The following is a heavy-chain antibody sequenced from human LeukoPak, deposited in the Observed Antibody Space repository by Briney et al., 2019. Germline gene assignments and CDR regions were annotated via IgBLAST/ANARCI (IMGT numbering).Heavy chain of an antibody. Sequence: ASVKVSCKASGYTFTNYYIHWVRQAPGQGLEWMGIVNPSGSSTSYAQKFQGRVTMTRDTSTSTVYMELSSLRSEDTAVYYCAGGTTNTKGAFDMWGQGTMVTVSS. CDR1: GYTFTNYY. J-gene: IGHJ3*02. V-gene: IGHV1-46*01. D-gene: IGHD2-8*01. CDR3: AGGTTNTKGAFDM. CDR2: VNPSGSST.